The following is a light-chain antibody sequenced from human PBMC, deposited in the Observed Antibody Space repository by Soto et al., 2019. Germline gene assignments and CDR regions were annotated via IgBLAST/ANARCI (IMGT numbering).Light chain of an antibody. CDR1: SSDVGGFEY. J-gene: IGLJ1*01. CDR3: GSITRSTTSV. Sequence: QSALSQPASASGSPGQTITISCTGTSSDVGGFEYVSWYQHQPGTAPKLIIYDVTQRPSGVSHRFSASKSGNTASLTISGIQDEDEGDYYCGSITRSTTSVFGTGTKLTVL. V-gene: IGLV2-14*01. CDR2: DVT.